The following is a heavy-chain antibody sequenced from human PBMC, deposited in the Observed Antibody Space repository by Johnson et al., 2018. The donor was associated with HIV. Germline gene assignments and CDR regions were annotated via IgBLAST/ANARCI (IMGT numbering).Heavy chain of an antibody. V-gene: IGHV3-30*18. CDR1: GFTLSNYW. D-gene: IGHD4-23*01. Sequence: QVQLVESGGGLVQRGGSLRLSCAASGFTLSNYWMSWVRQTPGKGLEWVAVISYDGSNKYYADSVKGRFTISRDNSKNTLNVQMHSLRVDDTAVYYCAKRATVVSGSPSDAFDIWGQVTMVTVSS. J-gene: IGHJ3*02. CDR3: AKRATVVSGSPSDAFDI. CDR2: ISYDGSNK.